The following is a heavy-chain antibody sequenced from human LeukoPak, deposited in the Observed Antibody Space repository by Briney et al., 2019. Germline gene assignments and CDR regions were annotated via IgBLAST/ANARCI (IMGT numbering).Heavy chain of an antibody. CDR3: ARGVGATPVDAFDI. CDR1: GYTFTGYY. CDR2: INPNSGGT. V-gene: IGHV1-2*02. J-gene: IGHJ3*02. D-gene: IGHD1-26*01. Sequence: GASVKVSCKASGYTFTGYYMHWVRQAPGQGLEWMGWINPNSGGTNYAQKFQGRVTMTTDTSTSTAYMEMRSLRSDDTAVYYCARGVGATPVDAFDIWGQGTMVTVSS.